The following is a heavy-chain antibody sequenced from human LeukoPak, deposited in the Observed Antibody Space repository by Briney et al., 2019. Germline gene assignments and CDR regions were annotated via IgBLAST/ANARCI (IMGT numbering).Heavy chain of an antibody. CDR2: ISYDGSKK. D-gene: IGHD3-3*01. CDR1: GFTFSSYG. J-gene: IGHJ4*02. V-gene: IGHV3-30*03. CDR3: ARISDVLRFLEWTFDY. Sequence: GGSLRLSCAASGFTFSSYGMHWVRQAPGKGLEWVAVISYDGSKKYYADSVKGRFTISRDNSKNTLYLQMNSLRAEDTAVYYCARISDVLRFLEWTFDYWGQGPLVTVSS.